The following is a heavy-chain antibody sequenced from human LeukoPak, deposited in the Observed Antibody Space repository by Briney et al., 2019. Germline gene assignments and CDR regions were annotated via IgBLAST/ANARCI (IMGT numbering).Heavy chain of an antibody. CDR1: GGSFSGYY. CDR2: INHSGST. V-gene: IGHV4-34*01. CDR3: ARDPFGS. J-gene: IGHJ5*01. Sequence: SETLSLTCAVYGGSFSGYYWSWIRQPPGKGLEWIGEINHSGSTNYNPSLKSRVTISVDTSKNQFSLQLNSVTPEDTAVYYCARDPFGSWGQGTLVTVSS.